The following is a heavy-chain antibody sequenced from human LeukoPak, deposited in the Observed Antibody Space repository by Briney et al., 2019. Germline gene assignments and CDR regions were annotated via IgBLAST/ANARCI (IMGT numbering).Heavy chain of an antibody. D-gene: IGHD3-10*01. V-gene: IGHV3-48*03. J-gene: IGHJ4*02. CDR3: ARDFWGSGQGGFDY. CDR1: GFTFSSYE. CDR2: ISSSGSTK. Sequence: GGSLRLSCAASGFTFSSYEMNWVRQAPGKGLEWVSYISSSGSTKHYADSVKGRFTISRDNAKNSLYLQMNSLRAEDTALYYCARDFWGSGQGGFDYWGQGTLVTVSS.